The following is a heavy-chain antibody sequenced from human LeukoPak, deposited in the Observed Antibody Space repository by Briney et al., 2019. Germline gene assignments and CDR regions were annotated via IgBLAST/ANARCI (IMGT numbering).Heavy chain of an antibody. V-gene: IGHV1-46*01. CDR1: GYTFTSYY. J-gene: IGHJ4*02. Sequence: ASVKVSCKASGYTFTSYYMHWVRQAPGQGLEWMGIINPSGGSASYAQKFQGRVTMTRDTSTSTVYMEVSSLRSEDTAVYYCARDVASSGYYWDWGQGALVTVSS. CDR3: ARDVASSGYYWD. CDR2: INPSGGSA. D-gene: IGHD3-22*01.